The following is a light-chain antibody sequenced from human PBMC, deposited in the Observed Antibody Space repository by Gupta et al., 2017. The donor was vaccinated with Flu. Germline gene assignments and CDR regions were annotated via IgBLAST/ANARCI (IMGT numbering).Light chain of an antibody. J-gene: IGKJ4*01. V-gene: IGKV3-15*01. Sequence: TLSVSPGERATLSCRASQSVSSNLAWYLQTPGQAPRRLIYGASTRATGIPARFSGSGSGTEFTLTISSLQSEDFGVYYCQQYSDWPPLTFGGGTKVEIK. CDR2: GAS. CDR3: QQYSDWPPLT. CDR1: QSVSSN.